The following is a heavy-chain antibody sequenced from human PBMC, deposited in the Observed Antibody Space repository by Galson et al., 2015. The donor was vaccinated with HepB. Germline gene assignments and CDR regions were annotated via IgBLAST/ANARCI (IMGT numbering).Heavy chain of an antibody. Sequence: SLRLSCAASGVTFGRYGKHWVRQAPGKGLEWVAIISYDGKTSKYSDSVKGRFTISRDNPKNTHYLQMNSLRNEDSAVYFCAKGDVAYTSSSGGFDFWGQGTRVTVSS. J-gene: IGHJ4*02. CDR1: GVTFGRYG. CDR2: ISYDGKTS. CDR3: AKGDVAYTSSSGGFDF. V-gene: IGHV3-30*18. D-gene: IGHD6-6*01.